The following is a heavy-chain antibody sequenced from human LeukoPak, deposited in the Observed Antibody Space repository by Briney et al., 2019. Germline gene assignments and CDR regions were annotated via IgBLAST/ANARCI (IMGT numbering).Heavy chain of an antibody. Sequence: SESLRLTCTVSGGSISSSSYYWGWIRQPPGKGLEWIGSIYYSGSTYYNPSLKRRVTISVDTSKNQFSLKLSSVTAAHTAVYYCARVSTMIRGVIIKGQGLFNWFDPWGQGTLDSLPS. D-gene: IGHD3-10*01. J-gene: IGHJ5*02. CDR2: IYYSGST. CDR3: ARVSTMIRGVIIKGQGLFNWFDP. V-gene: IGHV4-39*07. CDR1: GGSISSSSYY.